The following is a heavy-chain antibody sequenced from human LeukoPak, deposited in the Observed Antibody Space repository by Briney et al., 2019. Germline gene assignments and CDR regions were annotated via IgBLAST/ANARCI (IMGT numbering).Heavy chain of an antibody. CDR2: LNPDSGGT. J-gene: IGHJ4*02. Sequence: ASVKVSCKASGYTFTECYVHWVRQAPGQGLEWMGWLNPDSGGTNYAQKSEGRVTFTRDTSISTAYMEVNNVTSDDTAFYYCARGPRRAFDYWGQGTLVTVS. CDR3: ARGPRRAFDY. CDR1: GYTFTECY. V-gene: IGHV1-2*02.